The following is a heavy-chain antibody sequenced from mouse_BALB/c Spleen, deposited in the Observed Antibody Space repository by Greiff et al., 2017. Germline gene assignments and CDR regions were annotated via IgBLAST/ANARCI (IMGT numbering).Heavy chain of an antibody. CDR1: GFTFSSYG. D-gene: IGHD3-3*01. Sequence: EVKLMESGGGLVQPGGSLKLSCAASGFTFSSYGMSWVRQTPDKRLELVATINSNGGSTYYPDSVKGRFTISRDNAKNTLYLQMSSLKSEDTAMYYCARGGPFAYWGQGTLVTVSA. V-gene: IGHV5-6-3*01. CDR3: ARGGPFAY. CDR2: INSNGGST. J-gene: IGHJ3*01.